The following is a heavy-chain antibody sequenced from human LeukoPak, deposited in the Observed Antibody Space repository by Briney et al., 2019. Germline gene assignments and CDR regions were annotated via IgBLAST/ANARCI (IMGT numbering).Heavy chain of an antibody. CDR3: ARWRTSNWSEFDY. V-gene: IGHV3-7*05. J-gene: IGHJ4*02. CDR1: GFTFSSHW. CDR2: IKQDGSEI. D-gene: IGHD6-13*01. Sequence: GGSLRLSCAASGFTFSSHWVAWLRQAPEKGLEWVANIKQDGSEIYYVDSVKGRFTISRDNAKNSLYLQMNSLRAEDTAVYFCARWRTSNWSEFDYWGQGTLVTVSS.